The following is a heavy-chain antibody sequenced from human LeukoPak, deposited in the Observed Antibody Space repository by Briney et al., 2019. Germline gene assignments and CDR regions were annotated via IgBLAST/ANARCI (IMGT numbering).Heavy chain of an antibody. Sequence: ASVKVSCKAYGYTFCSYDINWVRQATGQGLEWMGWMNPNSGNTAYAQKFQGRVTMTRNISISTAYMELSSLRSEDTAVYYCARGWWELPPRGYYYMDVWGKGTTVTISS. D-gene: IGHD1-26*01. V-gene: IGHV1-8*01. CDR1: GYTFCSYD. CDR2: MNPNSGNT. CDR3: ARGWWELPPRGYYYMDV. J-gene: IGHJ6*03.